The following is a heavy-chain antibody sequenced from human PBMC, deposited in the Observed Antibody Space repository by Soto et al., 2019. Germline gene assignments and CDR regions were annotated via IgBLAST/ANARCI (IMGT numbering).Heavy chain of an antibody. CDR1: GYTFTRYG. V-gene: IGHV1-18*01. J-gene: IGHJ6*02. D-gene: IGHD2-8*01. Sequence: QGHLVQSGAEVKKPGASVKVSCKASGYTFTRYGISWVRQAPGQGLEWMGWISGYNGDTNYAQNLQDRVTMTIDTVTNTADMELRTLTSDDTAVYYCAKNGQPSYYDDGLDVWGQGTTVTVSS. CDR2: ISGYNGDT. CDR3: AKNGQPSYYDDGLDV.